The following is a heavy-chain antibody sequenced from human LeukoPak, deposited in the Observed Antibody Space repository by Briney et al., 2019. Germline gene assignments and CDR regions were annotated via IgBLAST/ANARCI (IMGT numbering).Heavy chain of an antibody. CDR3: ARGKVGATGGVYFDY. CDR1: GFTFSSYW. Sequence: PGGSLRLSCAASGFTFSSYWMHWVRQAPGKGLVWVSRINSDGSSTSYADSVKGRFTISRDNAKNTLYLQMNSLRAEDTAVYYCARGKVGATGGVYFDYWGQGTLVTVSS. J-gene: IGHJ4*02. D-gene: IGHD1-26*01. V-gene: IGHV3-74*01. CDR2: INSDGSST.